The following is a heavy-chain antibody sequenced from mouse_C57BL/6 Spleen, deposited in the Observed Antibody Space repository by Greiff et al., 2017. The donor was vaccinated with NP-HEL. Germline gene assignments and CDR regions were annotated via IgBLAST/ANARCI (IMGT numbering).Heavy chain of an antibody. CDR2: IRLKSDNYAT. CDR3: TVYGNYWYFDV. CDR1: GFTFGNYW. Sequence: DVQLVESGGGLVQPGGSMKLSCVASGFTFGNYWMNWVRQSPEKGLEWVAQIRLKSDNYATHYAESVKGRFTISRDDSKSSVYLQMNNLRAEDTGIYYCTVYGNYWYFDVWGTGTTVTVSS. D-gene: IGHD2-1*01. J-gene: IGHJ1*03. V-gene: IGHV6-3*01.